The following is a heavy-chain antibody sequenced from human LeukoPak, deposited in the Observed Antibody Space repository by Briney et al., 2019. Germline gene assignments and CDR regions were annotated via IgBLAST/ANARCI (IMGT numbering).Heavy chain of an antibody. D-gene: IGHD2-21*01. V-gene: IGHV3-23*01. CDR1: GFKFSNYA. Sequence: PGGSLRLSCAGSGFKFSNYAMSWVRQVPGKGLEWLSAITGGGRTTRYADSVKGRFTISRDNSKNTLYLQMNGLRVEDTAIYYCVKDRSNAYDYYYMDVWGKGTTVTVSS. CDR2: ITGGGRTT. CDR3: VKDRSNAYDYYYMDV. J-gene: IGHJ6*03.